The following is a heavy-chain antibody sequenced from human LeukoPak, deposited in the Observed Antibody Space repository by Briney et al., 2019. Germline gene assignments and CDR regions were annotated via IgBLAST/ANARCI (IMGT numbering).Heavy chain of an antibody. V-gene: IGHV1-3*01. D-gene: IGHD1-1*01. J-gene: IGHJ3*02. Sequence: ASVKVSCKASGYTFTNYAMHWVRQAPGQRLEWMGWINAGNGNTKYSQKFQGRVTITRDTSASTAYMELSSLRSEDTAVYYCARARGGTAPGDIWGQGTMVTVSS. CDR2: INAGNGNT. CDR3: ARARGGTAPGDI. CDR1: GYTFTNYA.